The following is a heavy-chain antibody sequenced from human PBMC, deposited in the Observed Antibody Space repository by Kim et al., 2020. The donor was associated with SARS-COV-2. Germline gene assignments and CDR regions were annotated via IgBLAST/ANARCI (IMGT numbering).Heavy chain of an antibody. CDR3: ARQVSSSWYQKPGGWFDP. D-gene: IGHD6-13*01. CDR2: IYYSGST. V-gene: IGHV4-39*01. Sequence: SETLSLTCTVSGGSISSSSYYWGWIRQPPGKGLEWIGSIYYSGSTYYNPSLKSRVTISVDTSKNQFSLKLSSVTAADTAVYYCARQVSSSWYQKPGGWFDPWGQGTLVTVSS. J-gene: IGHJ5*02. CDR1: GGSISSSSYY.